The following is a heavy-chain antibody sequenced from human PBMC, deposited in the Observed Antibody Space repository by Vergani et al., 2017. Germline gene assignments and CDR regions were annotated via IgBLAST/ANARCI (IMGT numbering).Heavy chain of an antibody. CDR1: GFTFDDYT. CDR3: AGLTVTGPFDY. D-gene: IGHD4-17*01. Sequence: EVQLVESGGVVVQPGGSLRLSCAASGFTFDDYTMHWVRQAPGKGLEWVSSISSSSSYIYYADSVKGRFTISRDNAKNSLYLQMNSLRAEDTAVYYCAGLTVTGPFDYWGQGTLVTVSS. J-gene: IGHJ4*02. V-gene: IGHV3-21*01. CDR2: ISSSSSYI.